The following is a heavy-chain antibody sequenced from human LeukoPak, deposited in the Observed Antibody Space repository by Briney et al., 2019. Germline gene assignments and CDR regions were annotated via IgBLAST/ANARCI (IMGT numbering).Heavy chain of an antibody. CDR1: GGSFSGYY. J-gene: IGHJ4*02. D-gene: IGHD3-22*01. CDR3: AGETSSGYYHDY. Sequence: SETLSLTCAVYGGSFSGYYWSWIRQPPGKGLEWIGEINHNGSTNYNPSLKSRVTISVDTSKNQFSLKLSSVTAADTAVYYCAGETSSGYYHDYWGQGTLVTVPS. V-gene: IGHV4-34*01. CDR2: INHNGST.